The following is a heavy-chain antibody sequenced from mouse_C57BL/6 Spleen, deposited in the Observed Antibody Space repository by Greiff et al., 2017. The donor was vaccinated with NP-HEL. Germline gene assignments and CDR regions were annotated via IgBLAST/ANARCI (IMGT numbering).Heavy chain of an antibody. D-gene: IGHD1-1*02. CDR1: GYAFSSSW. CDR3: AKGGPYAMDY. V-gene: IGHV1-82*01. J-gene: IGHJ4*01. CDR2: IYPGDGDT. Sequence: VQLQESGPELVKPGASVKISCKASGYAFSSSWMNWVKQRPGKGLEWIGRIYPGDGDTNYNGKVKGKATLTADKSSSTAYMQLSSLTSEDSAVYFCAKGGPYAMDYWGQGTSVTVSS.